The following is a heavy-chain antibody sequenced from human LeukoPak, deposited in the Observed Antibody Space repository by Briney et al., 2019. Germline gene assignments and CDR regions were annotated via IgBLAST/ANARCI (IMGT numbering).Heavy chain of an antibody. D-gene: IGHD3-9*01. CDR1: GFTVSSNY. Sequence: GGSLRLSCAASGFTVSSNYMSWVRQAPGKGREWVSVIYSGGSTYYAESVKGRFTISRDNSKNTLYLQMNSLRAEDTAVYYCARDLRYFDWLLSHYYYYYGMDVWGQGTTVTVSS. CDR2: IYSGGST. CDR3: ARDLRYFDWLLSHYYYYYGMDV. J-gene: IGHJ6*02. V-gene: IGHV3-66*01.